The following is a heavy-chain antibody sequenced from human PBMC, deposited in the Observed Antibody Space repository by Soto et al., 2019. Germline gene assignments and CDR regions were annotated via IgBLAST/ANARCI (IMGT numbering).Heavy chain of an antibody. CDR2: INHSGST. CDR1: GGAFIGYY. D-gene: IGHD1-7*01. V-gene: IGHV4-34*01. J-gene: IGHJ4*02. CDR3: ASNWNYVSQIDY. Sequence: AETLSLTCAVYGGAFIGYYCIWIRQPPGKGLEWIGEINHSGSTNYNPSLKSRVTISVDTSKNQFSLKLSSVTAADTAVYYCASNWNYVSQIDYWGQGTLVTVSS.